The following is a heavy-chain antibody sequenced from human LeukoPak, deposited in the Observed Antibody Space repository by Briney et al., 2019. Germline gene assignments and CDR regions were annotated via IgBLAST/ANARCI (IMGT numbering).Heavy chain of an antibody. CDR2: MSGSGGST. Sequence: GGSLRLSCAASGFSFSSYAMSWVRQAPGKGLEWVSAMSGSGGSTDYADSVKGRFTISRDNAKNSLYLQMNSLRAEDTAVYYCARVKVATITSDYWGQGTLVTVSS. V-gene: IGHV3-23*01. CDR3: ARVKVATITSDY. D-gene: IGHD5-24*01. J-gene: IGHJ4*02. CDR1: GFSFSSYA.